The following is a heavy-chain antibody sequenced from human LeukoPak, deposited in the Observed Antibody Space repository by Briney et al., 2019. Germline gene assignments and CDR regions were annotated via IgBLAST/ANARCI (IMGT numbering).Heavy chain of an antibody. V-gene: IGHV4-59*01. CDR3: ARDRGKYCTNGVCYENYYYMDV. CDR1: GGSISSYY. Sequence: PSETLSLTCTVSGGSISSYYWSWIRQPPGKGLEWIGYIYYSGSTNYNPSLKSRVTISVDTSENQFSLKLSSVTAADTAVYYCARDRGKYCTNGVCYENYYYMDVWGKGTTVTVSS. J-gene: IGHJ6*03. D-gene: IGHD2-8*01. CDR2: IYYSGST.